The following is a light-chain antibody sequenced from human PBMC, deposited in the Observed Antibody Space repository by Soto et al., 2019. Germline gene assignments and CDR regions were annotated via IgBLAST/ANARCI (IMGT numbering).Light chain of an antibody. CDR2: GAS. V-gene: IGKV3-15*01. Sequence: EIVITQAPATLSVSPGERATLSCRASQSVSSNLAWYQQKPGQAPRLLIYGASTRATGIPARFSGSGSGTEFTLTISSLQSEDFAVYYCQQHNNWPPYTFGQGTKLEIK. CDR3: QQHNNWPPYT. CDR1: QSVSSN. J-gene: IGKJ2*01.